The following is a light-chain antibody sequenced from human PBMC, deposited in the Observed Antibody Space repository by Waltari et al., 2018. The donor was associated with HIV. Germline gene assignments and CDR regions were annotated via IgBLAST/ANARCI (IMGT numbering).Light chain of an antibody. Sequence: QSVLTQPPSASGTPGQRVTNSCSGSSSNLGSNYVYWYQQPPGTAPKLLIYRNNQRPSGVPDRFSGSKSGTSASLAISGLRSEDEADYYCAAWDDSLSGHVVFGGGTKLTVL. CDR2: RNN. V-gene: IGLV1-47*01. J-gene: IGLJ2*01. CDR3: AAWDDSLSGHVV. CDR1: SSNLGSNY.